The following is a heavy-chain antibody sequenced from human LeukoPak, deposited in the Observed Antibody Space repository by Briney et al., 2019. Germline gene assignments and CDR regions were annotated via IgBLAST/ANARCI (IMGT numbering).Heavy chain of an antibody. CDR3: SRLGTYWSNYYFEY. D-gene: IGHD3-10*01. CDR1: GYSFTTYW. J-gene: IGHJ4*02. Sequence: GESLKISCQGSGYSFTTYWIGWVRQMPGKGLECMGIIYPGDSDTRYSPSFQGQVTISADKSINTAYLQWSSLKASDTAMYYCSRLGTYWSNYYFEYWGQGTLVTVSS. CDR2: IYPGDSDT. V-gene: IGHV5-51*01.